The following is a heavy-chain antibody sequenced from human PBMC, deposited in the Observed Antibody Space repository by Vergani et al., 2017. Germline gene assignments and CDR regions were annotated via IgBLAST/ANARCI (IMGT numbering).Heavy chain of an antibody. J-gene: IGHJ4*02. CDR2: LFYGGST. CDR1: GGSVSSGNYY. Sequence: QVQLQESGPGLVKPSETLSLTCTVSGGSVSSGNYYWTWLRQPAGKGLQWIGYLFYGGSTNYNPSLKSRVTISVDTSKNQFSPKLSSVTAADTAVYYCARSRGTLFDYWGQGTLVTVSS. D-gene: IGHD1-1*01. CDR3: ARSRGTLFDY. V-gene: IGHV4-61*10.